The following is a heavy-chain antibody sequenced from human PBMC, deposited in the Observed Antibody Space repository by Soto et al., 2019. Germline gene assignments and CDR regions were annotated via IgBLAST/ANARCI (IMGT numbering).Heavy chain of an antibody. J-gene: IGHJ5*02. CDR1: GGTFSSYA. Sequence: QVQLVQSGAEVKKPGSSVKVSCKASGGTFSSYAISWVRQAPGQGLEWMGGIIPIFGTANYAQKFQGRVTITGDESTSTAYMELSSLRSEDTAVYYCARDPADCSSTSCYGPQNWFDPWGQGTLVTVSS. V-gene: IGHV1-69*01. D-gene: IGHD2-2*01. CDR2: IIPIFGTA. CDR3: ARDPADCSSTSCYGPQNWFDP.